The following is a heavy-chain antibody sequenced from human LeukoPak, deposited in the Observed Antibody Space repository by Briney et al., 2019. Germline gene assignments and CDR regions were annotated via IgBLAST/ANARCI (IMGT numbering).Heavy chain of an antibody. CDR2: MSGRGGST. CDR1: GFTFSSYA. Sequence: PGGSLRLSCAASGFTFSSYAMSCVREAPGKGLEGVSAMSGRGGSTYYADSVKGRFTISRDNSKNTLYLQMNSLRAEDTAVYYCATRYLAHSNDGPTLFDSWGQGTLVTVSS. CDR3: ATRYLAHSNDGPTLFDS. J-gene: IGHJ4*02. D-gene: IGHD1-1*01. V-gene: IGHV3-23*01.